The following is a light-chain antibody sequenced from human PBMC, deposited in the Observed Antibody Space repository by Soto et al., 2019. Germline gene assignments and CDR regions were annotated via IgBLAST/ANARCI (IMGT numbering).Light chain of an antibody. CDR1: SSNIGAGYD. Sequence: QSVLTQPPSVSGAPGQRVTISCTGSSSNIGAGYDVHWYQQLPGTAPKLLIYGNSNRPSGVPDRFSGSKSGTSASLAITGLQAEHEPDYYCQSYDSSLSASVFAGGTKPTVL. CDR3: QSYDSSLSASV. J-gene: IGLJ3*02. V-gene: IGLV1-40*01. CDR2: GNS.